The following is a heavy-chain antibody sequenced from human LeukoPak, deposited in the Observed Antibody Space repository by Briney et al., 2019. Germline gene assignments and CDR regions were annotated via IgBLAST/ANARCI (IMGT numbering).Heavy chain of an antibody. V-gene: IGHV1-18*01. CDR1: GYTFTSYG. CDR2: ISACNGNT. D-gene: IGHD1-1*01. J-gene: IGHJ4*02. Sequence: ASVKVSCEPSGYTFTSYGILGVRQAPGQALEWMGWISACNGNTNYAQKLQGRVTMTTDTSTSTAYMEPRSLRSDDTAVYYCARYPKNAIHPSDYSGQGSLVTVSS. CDR3: ARYPKNAIHPSDY.